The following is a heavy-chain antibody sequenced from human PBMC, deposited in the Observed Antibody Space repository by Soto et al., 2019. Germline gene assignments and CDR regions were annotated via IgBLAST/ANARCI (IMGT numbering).Heavy chain of an antibody. J-gene: IGHJ1*01. Sequence: GGSLRLSCAASGFTFSSYGMHWVRQAPGKGLEWVAVIWYDGSNKYYADSVKGRFTISRDNSKNTLYLQMNSLRAEDTAVYYCARDTPPGYSSSWYAYFQHWGQGTLVTVSS. CDR2: IWYDGSNK. CDR1: GFTFSSYG. D-gene: IGHD6-13*01. CDR3: ARDTPPGYSSSWYAYFQH. V-gene: IGHV3-33*01.